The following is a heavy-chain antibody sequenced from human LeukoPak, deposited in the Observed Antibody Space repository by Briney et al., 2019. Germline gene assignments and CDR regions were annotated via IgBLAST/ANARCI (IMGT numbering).Heavy chain of an antibody. CDR1: GFTVSTNY. CDR2: ISSSSSYI. J-gene: IGHJ4*02. CDR3: ARDGPFYDSSGSSFXY. D-gene: IGHD3-22*01. Sequence: PGGSLRLSCAASGFTVSTNYMNWVRQAPGKGLEWVSSISSSSSYIYYADSVKGRFTISRDNAKNSLYLQMNSLRAEDTAVDYCARDGPFYDSSGSSFXYWGQGTMVTVS. V-gene: IGHV3-21*01.